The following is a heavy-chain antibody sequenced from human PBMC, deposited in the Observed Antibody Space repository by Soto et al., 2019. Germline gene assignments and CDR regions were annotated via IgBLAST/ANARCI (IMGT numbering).Heavy chain of an antibody. CDR3: ARPWSSGYYAAFNYHYGMDV. CDR2: ISYDGINK. V-gene: IGHV3-30-3*01. CDR1: GFTFSSYS. Sequence: GGSLRLSCAACGFTFSSYSIHWVRQAPCKGLEWVAVISYDGINKYYADSVKGRFTISRDNSRNTLYLQMNSLRAEDTAVYYCARPWSSGYYAAFNYHYGMDVSGQGTTVNVSS. J-gene: IGHJ6*02. D-gene: IGHD3-22*01.